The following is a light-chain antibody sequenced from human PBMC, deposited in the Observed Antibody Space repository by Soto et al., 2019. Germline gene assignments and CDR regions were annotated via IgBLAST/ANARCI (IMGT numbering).Light chain of an antibody. CDR1: SSDVGSYNL. CDR2: EGS. CDR3: CSYAGSSSFV. J-gene: IGLJ1*01. Sequence: QSALAHPASVSGSPGQSITISCTGTSSDVGSYNLVSWYQQHPGKAPKLMIYEGSKRPSGVSNRFSGSKSGNTASLTISGLQAEDEADYSCCSYAGSSSFVFGNGTKVTV. V-gene: IGLV2-23*03.